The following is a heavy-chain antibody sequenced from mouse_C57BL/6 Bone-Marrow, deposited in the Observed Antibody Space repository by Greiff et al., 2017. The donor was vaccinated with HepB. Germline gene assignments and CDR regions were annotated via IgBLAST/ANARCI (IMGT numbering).Heavy chain of an antibody. CDR2: IHPNSGST. D-gene: IGHD1-1*01. Sequence: VQLQQPGAELVKPGASVKLSCKASGYTFTSYWMHWVKQRPGQGLEWIGMIHPNSGSTNYNEKFKSKATLTVDKSSSTAYMQLSSLTSEDSAVYYCARKDYGSSYVGYWGQGNTLTVSS. CDR3: ARKDYGSSYVGY. CDR1: GYTFTSYW. V-gene: IGHV1-64*01. J-gene: IGHJ2*01.